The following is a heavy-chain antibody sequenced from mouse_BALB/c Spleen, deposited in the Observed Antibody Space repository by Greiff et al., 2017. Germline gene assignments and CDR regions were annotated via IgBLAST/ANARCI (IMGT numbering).Heavy chain of an antibody. Sequence: VKLMESGAELAKPGASVKMSCKASGYTFTSYWMHWVKQRPGQGLEWIGYINPSTGYTEYNQKFKDKATLTADKSSSTAYMQLSSLTSEDSAVYYCARGTWDGGAMDYWGQGTSVTVSS. D-gene: IGHD4-1*01. J-gene: IGHJ4*01. CDR1: GYTFTSYW. CDR2: INPSTGYT. CDR3: ARGTWDGGAMDY. V-gene: IGHV1-7*01.